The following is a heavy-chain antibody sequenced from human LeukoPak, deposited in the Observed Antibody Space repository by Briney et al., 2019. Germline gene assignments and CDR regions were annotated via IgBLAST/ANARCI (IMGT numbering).Heavy chain of an antibody. J-gene: IGHJ4*02. Sequence: GGSLRLSCAASGFTFSSDATHWVRQAPGKGLEWVAVISYDGSNKYYADSVKGRFTISRDNSKNTLCLQMNSLRAEDTAVYYCARALTVNLDYWGQGTLVTVSS. CDR3: ARALTVNLDY. D-gene: IGHD4-11*01. V-gene: IGHV3-30-3*01. CDR2: ISYDGSNK. CDR1: GFTFSSDA.